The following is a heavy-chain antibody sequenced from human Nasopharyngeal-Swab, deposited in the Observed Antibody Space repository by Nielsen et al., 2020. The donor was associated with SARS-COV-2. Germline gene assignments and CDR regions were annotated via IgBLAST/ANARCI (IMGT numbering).Heavy chain of an antibody. V-gene: IGHV4-39*01. J-gene: IGHJ4*02. Sequence: LTLYCTGCGGAISRSRYYWGWIRQPPGKGLEWIGSIYYSGSTYYNPSLKSRVTISVDTSKNQFSLKLSSVTAADTAVYYCARLVASLTDYWGQGTLVTVSS. CDR1: GGAISRSRYY. CDR3: ARLVASLTDY. CDR2: IYYSGST.